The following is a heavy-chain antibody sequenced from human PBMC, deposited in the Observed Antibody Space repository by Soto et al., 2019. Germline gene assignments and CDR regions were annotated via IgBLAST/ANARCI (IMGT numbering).Heavy chain of an antibody. V-gene: IGHV1-18*01. CDR3: AREEWELLGDYYYYYGMDV. D-gene: IGHD1-26*01. J-gene: IGHJ6*02. CDR1: GYTFTSYG. CDR2: ISAYNGNT. Sequence: ASVKVSCKASGYTFTSYGISWVRQAPGQGLEWMGWISAYNGNTNYAQKLQGRVTMTTDTSTSTAYMELRSLRSDDTAVYYCAREEWELLGDYYYYYGMDVWGQGTTVTVSS.